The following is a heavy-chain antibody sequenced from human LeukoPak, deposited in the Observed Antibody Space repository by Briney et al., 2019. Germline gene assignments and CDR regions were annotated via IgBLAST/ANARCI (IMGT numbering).Heavy chain of an antibody. CDR3: AREKGYYGSGSYADY. Sequence: QPGGSLRLSCAASGFTFSSYEMNWVRQAPGKGLEWVSYISSSGSTIYYADSVKGRFTISRDNAKNSLYLQMSSLRAEDTAVYYCAREKGYYGSGSYADYWGQGTLVTVSS. CDR2: ISSSGSTI. CDR1: GFTFSSYE. V-gene: IGHV3-48*03. D-gene: IGHD3-10*01. J-gene: IGHJ4*02.